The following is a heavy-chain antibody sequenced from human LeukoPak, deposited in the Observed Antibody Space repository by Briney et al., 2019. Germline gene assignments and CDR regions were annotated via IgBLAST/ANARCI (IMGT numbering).Heavy chain of an antibody. D-gene: IGHD6-13*01. CDR2: IYYSGST. V-gene: IGHV4-59*01. J-gene: IGHJ3*02. CDR1: GGSISSYY. Sequence: PSETLSLTCTVSGGSISSYYWSWIRQPPGKGLEWIGYIYYSGSTNYNPSLKSRVTISVDTSKNQFSLKLSSVTAADTAVYYCARLTTVAPGIAATGTDYAFDIWGQGTKVTVSS. CDR3: ARLTTVAPGIAATGTDYAFDI.